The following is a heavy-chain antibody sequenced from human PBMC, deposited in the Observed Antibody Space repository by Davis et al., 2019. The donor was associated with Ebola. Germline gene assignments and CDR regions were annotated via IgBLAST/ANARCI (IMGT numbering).Heavy chain of an antibody. CDR2: ISAYNGNT. Sequence: AASVKVSCKASGYTFTSYGISWVRQAPGQGLEWMGWISAYNGNTNYAQKLQGRVTMTTDTSTSTAYMELSSLRSEDTAVYYCARQAIPTFGMDVWGQGTLVTVSS. D-gene: IGHD1-14*01. V-gene: IGHV1-18*01. CDR3: ARQAIPTFGMDV. CDR1: GYTFTSYG. J-gene: IGHJ4*02.